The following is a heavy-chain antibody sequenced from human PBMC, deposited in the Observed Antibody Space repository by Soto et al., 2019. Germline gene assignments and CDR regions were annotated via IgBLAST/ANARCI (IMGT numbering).Heavy chain of an antibody. D-gene: IGHD7-27*01. Sequence: ASVMFHFNTFGYTFTCHVISWVRWAPGRGLEWMGWISAYNGETKYAQRVQDRVSMNTDTSTATAYIELRSLRFDDTAIYFCARTNWQPEYIEGFDFW. CDR3: ARTNWQPEYIEGFDF. CDR1: GYTFTCHV. CDR2: ISAYNGET. V-gene: IGHV1-18*04. J-gene: IGHJ4*01.